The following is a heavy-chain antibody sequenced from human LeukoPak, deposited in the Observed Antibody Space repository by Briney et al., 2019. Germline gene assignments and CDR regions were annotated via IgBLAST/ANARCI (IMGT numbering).Heavy chain of an antibody. V-gene: IGHV4-39*01. CDR3: ARITDRTIFGEIMHGFDV. CDR2: IYYNGRT. D-gene: IGHD3-3*01. CDR1: GDSINNNNYY. Sequence: SETLSLTCTVSGDSINNNNYYWGWIRQPPGEGLEWIGNIYYNGRTYYSPSLKSRGTISVDTPNNQFSLKLNSVTAADTAVYYCARITDRTIFGEIMHGFDVWGQGTPVTVSS. J-gene: IGHJ3*01.